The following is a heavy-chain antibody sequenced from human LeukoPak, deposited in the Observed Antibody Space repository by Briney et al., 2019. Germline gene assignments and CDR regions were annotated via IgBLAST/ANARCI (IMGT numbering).Heavy chain of an antibody. J-gene: IGHJ4*02. CDR1: GYSFTSYW. CDR2: IYPGDSDT. V-gene: IGHV5-51*01. Sequence: PGESLKISCKGSGYSFTSYWIGWVRQMPGKGLEWMGIIYPGDSDTRYSPSFQGQVTISADKSISTAYMELSSLRSEDTAVYYCARDSLISRDGYNNSSYWGQGTLVTVSS. D-gene: IGHD5-24*01. CDR3: ARDSLISRDGYNNSSY.